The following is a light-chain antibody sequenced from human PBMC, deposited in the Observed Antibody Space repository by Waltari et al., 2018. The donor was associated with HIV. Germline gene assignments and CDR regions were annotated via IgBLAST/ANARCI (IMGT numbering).Light chain of an antibody. CDR2: DVN. Sequence: QSALTQPASVSGSPGQSITLSCSGTWSDIGSYELVSWYQPFPGKAPKRILYDVNERPSGVSPRYSGSKSGNTASLGISGLQSEDEADYYCCSYAGSGTFVVFGGGTRLTV. V-gene: IGLV2-23*02. CDR3: CSYAGSGTFVV. J-gene: IGLJ3*02. CDR1: WSDIGSYEL.